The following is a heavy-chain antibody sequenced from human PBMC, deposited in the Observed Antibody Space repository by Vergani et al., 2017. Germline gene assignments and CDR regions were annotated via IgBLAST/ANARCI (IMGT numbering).Heavy chain of an antibody. V-gene: IGHV3-30*03. CDR1: GFSFTSYG. CDR2: ISFDGNQK. D-gene: IGHD4-11*01. J-gene: IGHJ4*02. CDR3: SRDLSYSTAWPFFDS. Sequence: QVRLVESGGGVVQPGRSLRLSCAASGFSFTSYGMHWVRQPPGKGLEWVATISFDGNQKDYTEAVCGQFTISRDSSKKLYLQMDSLRVEDTARYFCSRDLSYSTAWPFFDSRVQGTLVTVSS.